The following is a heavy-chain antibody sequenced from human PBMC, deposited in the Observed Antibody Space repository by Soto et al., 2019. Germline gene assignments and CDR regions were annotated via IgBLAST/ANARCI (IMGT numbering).Heavy chain of an antibody. J-gene: IGHJ4*02. CDR2: ISSSDSII. CDR1: GFTFSDYY. Sequence: GGSLRLSCAASGFTFSDYYMSWIRQAPGKGLEWVSYISSSDSIIYYADSVKGRFTISRDNAKNSLYLQMNSLRAEDTAVYYCARDLGYYDSSGYFDYSGKGTLVTVSS. CDR3: ARDLGYYDSSGYFDY. V-gene: IGHV3-11*01. D-gene: IGHD3-22*01.